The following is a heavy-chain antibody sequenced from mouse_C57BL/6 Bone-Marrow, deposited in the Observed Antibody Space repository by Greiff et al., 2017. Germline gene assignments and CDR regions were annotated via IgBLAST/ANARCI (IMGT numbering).Heavy chain of an antibody. V-gene: IGHV1-81*01. Sequence: QVQLQQSGAELARPGASVKLSCKASGYTFTSYGISWVKQRTGQGLEWIGEIYPRSGNNYYNEKFKGKATLTADKSSSTTYMELRSLTSEDSAVYFWARWAYGSSYPYAMDYWGQGTSVTVSS. CDR1: GYTFTSYG. D-gene: IGHD1-1*01. CDR3: ARWAYGSSYPYAMDY. J-gene: IGHJ4*01. CDR2: IYPRSGNN.